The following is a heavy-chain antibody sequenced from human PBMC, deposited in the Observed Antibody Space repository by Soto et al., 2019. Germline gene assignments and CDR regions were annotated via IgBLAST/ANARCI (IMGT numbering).Heavy chain of an antibody. V-gene: IGHV3-13*04. CDR2: IGTAADT. CDR1: GFTFSSYD. CDR3: ARGGGERDYYGSGGFRNYCLDV. J-gene: IGHJ6*02. D-gene: IGHD3-10*01. Sequence: EVQLVESGGGLVQPGGSLRLSCAASGFTFSSYDMHWVRQATGKGLEWVSAIGTAADTYYPGSVKGRFTISRENAKNTLYRQMKSLRAGDSAVYYCARGGGERDYYGSGGFRNYCLDVWGQGTTVTVSS.